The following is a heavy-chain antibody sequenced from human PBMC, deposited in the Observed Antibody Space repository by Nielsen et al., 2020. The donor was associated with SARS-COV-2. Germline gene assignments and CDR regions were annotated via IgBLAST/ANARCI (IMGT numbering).Heavy chain of an antibody. CDR3: ARRTLFSALRGAPYFSGMDV. J-gene: IGHJ6*02. CDR1: DAPSIGSSGYS. D-gene: IGHD3-10*01. CDR2: ISESQTT. V-gene: IGHV4-30-2*01. Sequence: SETLSLTCIVSDAPSIGSSGYSCNWVRQAPGQGLEWIGCISESQTTHYNPSLRSRLTMSVNWSREQFTLTLSSVTAADTAVYYCARRTLFSALRGAPYFSGMDVWGHGTSVTVS.